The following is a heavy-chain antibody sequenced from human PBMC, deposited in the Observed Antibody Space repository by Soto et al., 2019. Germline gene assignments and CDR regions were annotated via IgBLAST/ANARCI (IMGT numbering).Heavy chain of an antibody. Sequence: PGGSLRLSCAASGFTFSSYGMHWVRQAPGKGLEWVAVISYDGSNKYYADSVKGRFTISRDNSKNTLYLQMNSLRAEDTAVYYCAKDLYFSSFDPSWQTDYWGQGTLVTVSS. J-gene: IGHJ4*02. D-gene: IGHD3-3*01. CDR3: AKDLYFSSFDPSWQTDY. CDR1: GFTFSSYG. V-gene: IGHV3-30*18. CDR2: ISYDGSNK.